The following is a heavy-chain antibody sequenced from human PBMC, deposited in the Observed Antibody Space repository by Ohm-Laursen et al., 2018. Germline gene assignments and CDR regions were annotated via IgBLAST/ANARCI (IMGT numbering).Heavy chain of an antibody. CDR1: GFTFSSYT. D-gene: IGHD2-2*01. CDR3: AKVQRGYQLFSITT. J-gene: IGHJ4*02. V-gene: IGHV3-21*01. CDR2: ISGSSNFI. Sequence: SLRLSCAASGFTFSSYTMNWVRQAPGQGLECVSSISGSSNFIYYADSVKGRFAISRDNAKNTLYLQMNSLRAEDTAVYYCAKVQRGYQLFSITTWGQGTLVTVSS.